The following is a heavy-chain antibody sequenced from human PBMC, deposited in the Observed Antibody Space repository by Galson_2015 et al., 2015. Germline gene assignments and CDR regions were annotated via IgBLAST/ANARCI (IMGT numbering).Heavy chain of an antibody. D-gene: IGHD2-2*01. CDR1: GSTFSSHW. Sequence: SLRLSCAAAGSTFSSHWMSWVRQAPGKGLECVANIKQDGSEKYYADSVKGRFTISRDIAKNSLYLQMNSLRAEDTAVYYCARDGSTRMVSGSFDIWGQGTMVTVSS. V-gene: IGHV3-7*01. J-gene: IGHJ3*02. CDR3: ARDGSTRMVSGSFDI. CDR2: IKQDGSEK.